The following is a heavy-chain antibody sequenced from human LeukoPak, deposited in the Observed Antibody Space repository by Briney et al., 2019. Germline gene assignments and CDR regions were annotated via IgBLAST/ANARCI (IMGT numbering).Heavy chain of an antibody. J-gene: IGHJ4*02. Sequence: GGSLRLSCAASGFTLSSYGMHWVRQAPGKGLEWVAFIRHDGSNKYYADSVKGRFTISRGNSKNTLYLQMNSLRAEDTAVYYCAKDYPEVVRPPGGEDWGQGTLVTVSS. V-gene: IGHV3-30*02. CDR3: AKDYPEVVRPPGGED. CDR2: IRHDGSNK. CDR1: GFTLSSYG. D-gene: IGHD2-21*01.